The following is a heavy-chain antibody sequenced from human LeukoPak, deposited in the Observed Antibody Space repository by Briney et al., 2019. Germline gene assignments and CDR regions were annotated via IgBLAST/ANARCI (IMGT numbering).Heavy chain of an antibody. J-gene: IGHJ6*02. Sequence: SETLSLTCTVSGGSISSYYWSWIRQPPGKGLEWIGYIYYSGSTNYNPSLKSRVTISVDTSKNQFSLKLSSVTAADTAVYYCARGIYLTGYYSPFPYYSMDVWGQGTTVTVSS. D-gene: IGHD3-9*01. V-gene: IGHV4-59*01. CDR1: GGSISSYY. CDR2: IYYSGST. CDR3: ARGIYLTGYYSPFPYYSMDV.